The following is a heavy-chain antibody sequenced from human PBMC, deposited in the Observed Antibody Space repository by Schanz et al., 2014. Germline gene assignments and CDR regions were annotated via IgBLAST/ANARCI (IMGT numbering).Heavy chain of an antibody. CDR2: ISAYSGNS. J-gene: IGHJ6*02. D-gene: IGHD1-26*01. Sequence: QVQLEQSGAEVKKPGASVKVSCKASGYTLTGFGVSWVRQAPGQGREWMGWISAYSGNSKYAQKLQGRVTMTRNTSISTAYMELSSLRSEDTAVYYCARLGVGDKAYYYYGTDVWGQGTTVLVSS. CDR1: GYTLTGFG. V-gene: IGHV1-18*01. CDR3: ARLGVGDKAYYYYGTDV.